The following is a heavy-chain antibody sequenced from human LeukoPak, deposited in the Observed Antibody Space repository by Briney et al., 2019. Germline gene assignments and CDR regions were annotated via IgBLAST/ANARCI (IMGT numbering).Heavy chain of an antibody. J-gene: IGHJ4*02. CDR2: VKLEGSEK. CDR1: GFTFRSYW. V-gene: IGHV3-7*01. CDR3: TTDFMQGYLVG. D-gene: IGHD1-26*01. Sequence: GGSLRLSCAASGFTFRSYWMSWVRQAPGKGLEGGANVKLEGSEKSYVDSVKGRFTISRDNAKNSLYLQMNSLRAEDTAVYYCTTDFMQGYLVGWGKGAPVTVSS.